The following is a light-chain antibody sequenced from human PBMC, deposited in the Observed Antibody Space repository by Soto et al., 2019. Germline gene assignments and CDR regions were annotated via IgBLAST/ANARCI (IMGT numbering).Light chain of an antibody. Sequence: QSVLTQPPSASGTPGQMVTISCSGSSSNIGSNTVNWYQQLPGTAPKLLIYSNNQRPSGVPDRFSGSKSGTSASLAISGLQSEDEADYYCAAWDDSLNGPYVFGPGTKLTVL. J-gene: IGLJ1*01. CDR3: AAWDDSLNGPYV. CDR1: SSNIGSNT. CDR2: SNN. V-gene: IGLV1-44*01.